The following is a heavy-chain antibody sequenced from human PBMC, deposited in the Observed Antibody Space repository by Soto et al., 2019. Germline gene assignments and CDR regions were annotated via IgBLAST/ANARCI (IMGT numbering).Heavy chain of an antibody. D-gene: IGHD2-2*01. CDR2: IIPILGIA. Sequence: QVQLVQSGAEVKKPGSSVKVSCKASGGTFSSYTISWVRQAPGQGLEWMGRIIPILGIANYAQKFQGRVTITADKSTSTAYMELSSLRSEDTAVYYCARDREYPEGWFDPWGQGTLVTVSS. J-gene: IGHJ5*02. CDR1: GGTFSSYT. CDR3: ARDREYPEGWFDP. V-gene: IGHV1-69*08.